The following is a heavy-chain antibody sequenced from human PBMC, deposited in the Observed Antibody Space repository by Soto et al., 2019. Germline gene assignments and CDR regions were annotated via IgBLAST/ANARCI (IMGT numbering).Heavy chain of an antibody. D-gene: IGHD1-26*01. CDR1: GVTVRNAG. CDR3: TTDSYITPLLLRFHY. CDR2: VKSKNDGGTT. V-gene: IGHV3-15*07. J-gene: IGHJ4*01. Sequence: GGSLRLACAASGVTVRNAGVDWVRQTPGKGLEWVGRVKSKNDGGTTDFAAPGKGRFAISRDDSKNLVYLEMHSLQTEDTAIYFCTTDSYITPLLLRFHYWGPGTLVTVSS.